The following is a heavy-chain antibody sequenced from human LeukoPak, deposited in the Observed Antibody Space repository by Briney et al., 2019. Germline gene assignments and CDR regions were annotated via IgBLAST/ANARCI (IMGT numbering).Heavy chain of an antibody. CDR3: ASGGVGLRFLEWLPSGAFDI. Sequence: PGGSLRLSCAASGFTVSSNYMSWVRQAPGKGLEWVSVIYSGGSTYYADSVKGRFTISRDNSKNTLYLQMNSLRAEDTAVYYCASGGVGLRFLEWLPSGAFDIWGQGTMVTVSS. D-gene: IGHD3-3*01. V-gene: IGHV3-53*01. CDR2: IYSGGST. J-gene: IGHJ3*02. CDR1: GFTVSSNY.